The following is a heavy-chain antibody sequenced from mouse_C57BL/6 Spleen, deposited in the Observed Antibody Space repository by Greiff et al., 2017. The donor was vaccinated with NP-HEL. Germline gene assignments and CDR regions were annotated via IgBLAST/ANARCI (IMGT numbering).Heavy chain of an antibody. V-gene: IGHV1-15*01. CDR1: GYTFTDYE. CDR2: IDPETGGT. J-gene: IGHJ4*01. D-gene: IGHD2-12*01. Sequence: VQLQQSGAELVRPGASVTLSCKASGYTFTDYEMHWVKQTPVHGLEWIGTIDPETGGTAYNQKFKGKAILTADKYSSTAYMELRSLTSEDSAFYYCTIDYSNDERGAMDYWGQGTSVTVSS. CDR3: TIDYSNDERGAMDY.